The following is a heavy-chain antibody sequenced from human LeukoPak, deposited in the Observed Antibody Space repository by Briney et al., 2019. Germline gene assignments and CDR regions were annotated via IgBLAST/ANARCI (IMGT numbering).Heavy chain of an antibody. Sequence: RGGSLRLSCAASGFTFSSYSMNWVRQAPGKGLEWVSYISSSSSTIYYADSVKGRFTISRDNAKNSLYLQMNSLRAEDTAVYYCARDIYYDSSGYYGSVYWGQGTLVTVSS. CDR3: ARDIYYDSSGYYGSVY. D-gene: IGHD3-22*01. CDR1: GFTFSSYS. CDR2: ISSSSSTI. V-gene: IGHV3-48*04. J-gene: IGHJ4*02.